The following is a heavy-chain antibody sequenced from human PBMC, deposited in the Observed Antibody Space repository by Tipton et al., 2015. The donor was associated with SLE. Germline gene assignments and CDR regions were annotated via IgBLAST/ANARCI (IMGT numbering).Heavy chain of an antibody. J-gene: IGHJ4*02. CDR1: GGSISSGGFY. V-gene: IGHV4-31*03. Sequence: TLSLTCSVSGGSISSGGFYWSWIRQHPGKDLELIGFIYQSGSTYYNPSLMSRVMISLDRSKNQFSLNLTSLTAADTAIYYCARDLKFLDYWGQGIHVTVSS. CDR2: IYQSGST. CDR3: ARDLKFLDY.